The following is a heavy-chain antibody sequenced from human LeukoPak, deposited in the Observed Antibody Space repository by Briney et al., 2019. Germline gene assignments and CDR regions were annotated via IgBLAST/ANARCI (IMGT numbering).Heavy chain of an antibody. V-gene: IGHV4-34*01. Sequence: SETLSLTCAVHGGSFSGYYWSWIRQPPGKGLEWIGEINHSGSTNYNPSLKSRVTISVDTSKNQFSLKLSSVTAADTAVYYCARGSGSSWYLRWGQGTLVTVSS. J-gene: IGHJ4*02. D-gene: IGHD6-13*01. CDR2: INHSGST. CDR1: GGSFSGYY. CDR3: ARGSGSSWYLR.